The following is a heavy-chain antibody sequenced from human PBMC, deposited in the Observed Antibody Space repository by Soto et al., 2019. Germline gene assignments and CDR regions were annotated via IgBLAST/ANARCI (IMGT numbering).Heavy chain of an antibody. CDR3: ARGRADIVVVVAATVLFDY. D-gene: IGHD2-15*01. V-gene: IGHV4-34*01. Sequence: QVQLQQWGAGLLKHSETLSLTCAVYGGSFSGYYWSWIRQPPGKGLEWIGEINHSGSTNYNPSLKSRVTISVDTSKNQFSLKLSSVTAADTAVYYCARGRADIVVVVAATVLFDYWGQGTLVTVSS. J-gene: IGHJ4*02. CDR1: GGSFSGYY. CDR2: INHSGST.